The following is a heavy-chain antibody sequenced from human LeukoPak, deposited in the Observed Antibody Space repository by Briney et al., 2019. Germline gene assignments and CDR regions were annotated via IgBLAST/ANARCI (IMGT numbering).Heavy chain of an antibody. D-gene: IGHD2/OR15-2a*01. V-gene: IGHV4-4*07. CDR2: IYASGST. J-gene: IGHJ4*01. CDR3: ARDFYGDDGHHPFDY. Sequence: SETLSLTCSVSGGSISNYYWNWLRQPAGKGLEWIGRIYASGSTNYNPSLKSRVTISMDKSKNHFSLNLKSVTAADTAFYYCARDFYGDDGHHPFDYWGHGIQVTVSS. CDR1: GGSISNYY.